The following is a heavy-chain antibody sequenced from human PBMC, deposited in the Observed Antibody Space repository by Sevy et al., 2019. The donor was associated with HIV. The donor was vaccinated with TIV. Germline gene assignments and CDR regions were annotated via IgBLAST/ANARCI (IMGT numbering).Heavy chain of an antibody. Sequence: GGSLRLSCVASGFTFDDYAMHWVRQAPGKGPEWVSGSSWNSGSIGYAESVMGRFTISRDNAKNSLYLQMNSLRVEDTALYYCAKGIGYSNGWYSWFDSWGQGPLVTVSS. CDR3: AKGIGYSNGWYSWFDS. J-gene: IGHJ5*01. D-gene: IGHD6-19*01. CDR1: GFTFDDYA. CDR2: SSWNSGSI. V-gene: IGHV3-9*01.